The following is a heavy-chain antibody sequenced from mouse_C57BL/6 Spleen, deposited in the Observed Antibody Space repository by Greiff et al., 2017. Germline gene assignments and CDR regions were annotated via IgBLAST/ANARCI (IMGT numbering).Heavy chain of an antibody. J-gene: IGHJ2*01. Sequence: EVKLVESGGDLVKPGGSLKLSCAASGFTFSSYGMSWVRQTPDKRLEWVATISSGGSYTYYPDSVKGRFTISRDNAKNTLYLQMSSLKSEDTAMYYCARSFITTVVRADYFDYWGQGTTLTVSS. CDR2: ISSGGSYT. D-gene: IGHD1-1*01. V-gene: IGHV5-6*01. CDR3: ARSFITTVVRADYFDY. CDR1: GFTFSSYG.